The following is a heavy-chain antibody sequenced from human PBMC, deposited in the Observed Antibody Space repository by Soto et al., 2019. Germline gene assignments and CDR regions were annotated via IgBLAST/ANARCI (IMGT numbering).Heavy chain of an antibody. CDR3: ARRLGGGGDYFYGMDV. CDR1: GYTFTEFY. J-gene: IGHJ6*02. V-gene: IGHV1-2*02. CDR2: INARNDGT. D-gene: IGHD3-16*01. Sequence: QVQLVQSGPEMKKPGASVKVSCKTSGYTFTEFYIHWMRQVPGRGLEWMGWINARNDGTKFAEKFXAXTXMXXDPSISQSYMELRRLTFDDTAVFYCARRLGGGGDYFYGMDVWGQGTAVTVSS.